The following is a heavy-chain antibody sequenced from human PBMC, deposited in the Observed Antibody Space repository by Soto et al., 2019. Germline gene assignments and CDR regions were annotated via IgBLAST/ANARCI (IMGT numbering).Heavy chain of an antibody. CDR3: ARDTLLYYYDSSGYHDY. D-gene: IGHD3-22*01. V-gene: IGHV3-48*02. CDR1: GFTFSSYS. J-gene: IGHJ4*02. CDR2: ISSSSSTI. Sequence: EVQLVESGGGLVQPGGSLRLSCAASGFTFSSYSMNWDRQAPGKGLEWVSYISSSSSTIYYADSVKGRFTISRDNAKNSLYLQMNSLRDEDTAVYYCARDTLLYYYDSSGYHDYWGQGTLVTVSS.